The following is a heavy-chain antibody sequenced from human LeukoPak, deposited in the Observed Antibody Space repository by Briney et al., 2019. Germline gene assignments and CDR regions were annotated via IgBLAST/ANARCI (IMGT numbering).Heavy chain of an antibody. CDR2: IKSKADGGTT. V-gene: IGHV3-15*01. CDR1: GIAFSDVW. Sequence: GGSLRLSCAASGIAFSDVWMTWVRQAPGKGLEWVGRIKSKADGGTTDYAAPVKGRFSISGDDSKNTVYLQMDSLEAEDTAVHYCAAFSKGFWGQGTLVTVSS. CDR3: AAFSKGF. J-gene: IGHJ4*02.